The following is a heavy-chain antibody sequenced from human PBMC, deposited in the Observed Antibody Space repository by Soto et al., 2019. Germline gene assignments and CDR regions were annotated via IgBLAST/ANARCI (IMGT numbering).Heavy chain of an antibody. J-gene: IGHJ6*02. CDR3: ARDLDYDFWSGYYTYYYYGMDV. Sequence: RRLSCAASGFTFCSYAMHWVRQAPGKGLEWVAVISYDGSNKYYADSVKGRFTISRDNSKNTLYLQMNSLRAEDTAVYYCARDLDYDFWSGYYTYYYYGMDVWGQGTTVTVSS. CDR1: GFTFCSYA. CDR2: ISYDGSNK. D-gene: IGHD3-3*01. V-gene: IGHV3-30-3*01.